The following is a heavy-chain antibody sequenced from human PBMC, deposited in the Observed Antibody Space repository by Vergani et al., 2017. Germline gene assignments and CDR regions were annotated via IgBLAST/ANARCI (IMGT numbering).Heavy chain of an antibody. Sequence: QLLLQESGPGVVKPSETLSLICNVSGGSVSGSCYYWGWVRQSPGKGLEWIGTMYYSGSTYHNPSLKSRVSMSVDTSKNQFSLNVSSVTAADTAVYFCEAGTYYNPWYWGQGILVTVSS. J-gene: IGHJ4*02. CDR1: GGSVSGSCYY. CDR2: MYYSGST. V-gene: IGHV4-39*01. D-gene: IGHD3-10*01. CDR3: EAGTYYNPWY.